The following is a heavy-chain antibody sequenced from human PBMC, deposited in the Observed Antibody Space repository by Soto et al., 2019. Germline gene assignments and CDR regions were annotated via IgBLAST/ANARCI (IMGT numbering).Heavy chain of an antibody. D-gene: IGHD2-15*01. Sequence: PGGSLRLSCAASGFTFSSYGMHWVRQAPGKGLEWVAVISYDGSNKYYADSVKGRFTISRDNSKNTLYLQMNSLRAEDTAVYYCARDRYCSGGSCYSHVPIPYYYYGMDVWGQGTTVTVSS. CDR3: ARDRYCSGGSCYSHVPIPYYYYGMDV. J-gene: IGHJ6*02. CDR2: ISYDGSNK. CDR1: GFTFSSYG. V-gene: IGHV3-30*03.